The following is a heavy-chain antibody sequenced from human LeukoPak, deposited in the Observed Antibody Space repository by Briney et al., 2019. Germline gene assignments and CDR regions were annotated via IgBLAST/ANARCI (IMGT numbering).Heavy chain of an antibody. J-gene: IGHJ4*02. Sequence: GGSLRLSCAASGVTLSTYAMSWVRQAPGKGLEWVSAISGSGGSTYYADSVKGRFTISRDNSKNTLYLQMNSLRAEDTAMYYCVRDLDEDSGGTHFDFWGQGTLVTVSS. CDR2: ISGSGGST. V-gene: IGHV3-23*01. CDR3: VRDLDEDSGGTHFDF. CDR1: GVTLSTYA. D-gene: IGHD3-10*01.